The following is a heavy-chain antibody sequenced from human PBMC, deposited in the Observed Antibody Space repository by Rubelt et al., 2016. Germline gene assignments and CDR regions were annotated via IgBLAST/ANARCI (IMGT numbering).Heavy chain of an antibody. Sequence: EVQLVESGGGLIQPGGSLRLSCAPSGFTVSSNYMTWVRQAPGRGLEWVSTIYSDGRTFYADAGKGRITISRDNSKNTRDLQLHSLRVEDTAVYYCAKDESDYGIGVWGQGTTVTVSS. CDR3: AKDESDYGIGV. J-gene: IGHJ6*02. V-gene: IGHV3-53*01. CDR2: IYSDGRT. CDR1: GFTVSSNY.